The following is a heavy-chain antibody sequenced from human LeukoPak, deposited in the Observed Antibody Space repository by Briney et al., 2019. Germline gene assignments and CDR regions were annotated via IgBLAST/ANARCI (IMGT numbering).Heavy chain of an antibody. CDR2: IYYSGST. Sequence: SETLSHTCTVSGGSISSGDYYWSWIRQPPGKGLEWIGYIYYSGSTYYNPSLKSRVTISVDTSKNQFSLKLSSVTAADTAVYYCARDGYSGYDYNGMDVWGQGTTVTVSS. CDR3: ARDGYSGYDYNGMDV. CDR1: GGSISSGDYY. D-gene: IGHD5-12*01. J-gene: IGHJ6*02. V-gene: IGHV4-30-4*01.